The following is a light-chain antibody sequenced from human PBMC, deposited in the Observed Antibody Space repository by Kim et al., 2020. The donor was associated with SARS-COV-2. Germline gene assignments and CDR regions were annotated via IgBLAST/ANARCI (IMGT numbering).Light chain of an antibody. Sequence: PGEGATLTCRASQTIESSCVAGYPERPDQAPRLRVYTASNRATGMSGWCSGSGAGTDFTLNISRLEQEDVAVYYCQQYGNSHTVGQGTKLEI. CDR1: QTIESSC. CDR2: TAS. J-gene: IGKJ2*01. V-gene: IGKV3-20*01. CDR3: QQYGNSHT.